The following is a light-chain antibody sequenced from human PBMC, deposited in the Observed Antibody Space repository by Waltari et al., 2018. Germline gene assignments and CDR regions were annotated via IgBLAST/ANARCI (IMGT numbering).Light chain of an antibody. J-gene: IGKJ3*01. Sequence: DIVMTQSPDSLAVSLGERAIINCKSSQSVLYSANNSNYLAWYQQKPGQPPKLLIFWASTRESGVPDRFSGSGSGTDFTLTISSLQAEDVAVYYCQQYYSPFTFGPGTKVDIK. V-gene: IGKV4-1*01. CDR3: QQYYSPFT. CDR1: QSVLYSANNSNY. CDR2: WAS.